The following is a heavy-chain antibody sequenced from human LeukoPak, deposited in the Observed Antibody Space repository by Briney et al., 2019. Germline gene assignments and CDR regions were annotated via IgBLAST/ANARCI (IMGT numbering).Heavy chain of an antibody. J-gene: IGHJ4*02. Sequence: ASVTVSFKASGYTFTDYYMHWVRQAPGQGLEWMGWINPKSGGTNYAQKFQGRVTMTRDTSISTAYMELSRLRSDDTAVYYCAREGNLWFGELLSDGYFDYWGQGTLVTVSS. CDR1: GYTFTDYY. CDR2: INPKSGGT. V-gene: IGHV1-2*02. CDR3: AREGNLWFGELLSDGYFDY. D-gene: IGHD3-10*01.